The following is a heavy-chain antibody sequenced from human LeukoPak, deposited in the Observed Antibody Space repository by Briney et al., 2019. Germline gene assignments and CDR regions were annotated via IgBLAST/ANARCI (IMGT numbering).Heavy chain of an antibody. V-gene: IGHV4-34*01. CDR1: GGSFSGYY. CDR2: INHSGST. CDR3: ARGGPTKGASNFDY. J-gene: IGHJ4*02. Sequence: SETLSLTCAVYGGSFSGYYWSWIRQPPGKGLEWIGDINHSGSTNYNPSLKSRVTISVDTSKNQFSLKLSSVTAADTAVYYCARGGPTKGASNFDYWGQGTLVTVSS. D-gene: IGHD1-26*01.